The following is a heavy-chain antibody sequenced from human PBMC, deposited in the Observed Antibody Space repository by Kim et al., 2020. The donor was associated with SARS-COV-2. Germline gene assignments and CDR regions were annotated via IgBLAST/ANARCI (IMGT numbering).Heavy chain of an antibody. V-gene: IGHV3-7*01. CDR3: ARDIFRGSAYY. CDR1: GFTFSSYW. Sequence: GGSLRLSCVASGFTFSSYWMSWVRQAPGKGLEWVAHIKLDGSETYYVDSVKGRFTISRDNAKNSLYLQMNSLRAEDTAVYYCARDIFRGSAYYWGQGTLVTVSS. D-gene: IGHD3-10*01. J-gene: IGHJ4*01. CDR2: IKLDGSET.